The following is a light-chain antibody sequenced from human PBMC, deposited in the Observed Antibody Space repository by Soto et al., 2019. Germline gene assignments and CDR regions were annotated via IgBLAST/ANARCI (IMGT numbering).Light chain of an antibody. CDR1: QTIGSN. CDR3: QQYNNWTPTWT. V-gene: IGKV3-15*01. Sequence: EIVMTQSPATLSVSPGERATLSCRASQTIGSNLAWYQQKPGQPPRLLIYDASTGATGIPARFTGSGSGTEFTLTISSLQSEDFAVFYCQQYNNWTPTWTFGQGTKVDIK. J-gene: IGKJ1*01. CDR2: DAS.